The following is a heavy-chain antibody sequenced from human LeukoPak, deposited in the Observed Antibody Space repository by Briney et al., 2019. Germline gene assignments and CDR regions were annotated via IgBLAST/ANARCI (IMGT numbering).Heavy chain of an antibody. CDR1: GGSISSYY. CDR3: ARATLYGSGSSRAPYFDY. J-gene: IGHJ4*02. Sequence: SETVSLTCTVSGGSISSYYWSWIRQPPGKGLEWIGYIYCSGSTNYNPSLKSRVTISVDTSKNQFSLKLSSVTAADTAVYYCARATLYGSGSSRAPYFDYWGQGTLVTVSS. CDR2: IYCSGST. D-gene: IGHD3-10*01. V-gene: IGHV4-59*01.